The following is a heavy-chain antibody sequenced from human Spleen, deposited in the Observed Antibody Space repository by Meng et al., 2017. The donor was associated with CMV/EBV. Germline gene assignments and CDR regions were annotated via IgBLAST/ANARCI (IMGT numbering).Heavy chain of an antibody. V-gene: IGHV1-2*06. J-gene: IGHJ5*01. Sequence: FTGYYIHWVRQAPGQGLEWMGRINPNSGGTDYAQKFQGMVTLTRDTSVSTVYMELNGLRSDDTAVYYCARDRGYCGGNSCYSFNWFDSWGQGTLVTVSS. CDR2: INPNSGGT. CDR1: FTGYY. CDR3: ARDRGYCGGNSCYSFNWFDS. D-gene: IGHD2-15*01.